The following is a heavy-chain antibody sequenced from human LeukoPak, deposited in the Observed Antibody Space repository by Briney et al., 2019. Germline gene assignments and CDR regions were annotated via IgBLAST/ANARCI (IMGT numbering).Heavy chain of an antibody. CDR3: ARVGNYDYYYYYMDV. Sequence: GASVKVSCKASGYTFTSYGISWVRQAPGQGLEWMGWISAYNGNTNYAQKLQGRVTMTTDTSTSTAYMELRSLRSDDTAVYYCARVGNYDYYYYYMDVWGKGTTVTVSS. J-gene: IGHJ6*03. CDR2: ISAYNGNT. D-gene: IGHD4-11*01. V-gene: IGHV1-18*01. CDR1: GYTFTSYG.